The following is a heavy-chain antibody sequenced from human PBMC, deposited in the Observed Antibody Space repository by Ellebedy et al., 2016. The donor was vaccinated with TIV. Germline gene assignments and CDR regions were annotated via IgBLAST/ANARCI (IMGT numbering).Heavy chain of an antibody. CDR3: ARGASESDY. CDR1: GFTFSVHY. V-gene: IGHV3-11*05. J-gene: IGHJ4*02. D-gene: IGHD3-10*01. Sequence: GESLKIYXATSGFTFSVHYMTWIRQAPGKGLEWVAYISSDGSRTGYGDSVEGRFTISRDDAKNSVFLQMNTLSAEDTAVYYCARGASESDYWGQGIVVTVSS. CDR2: ISSDGSRT.